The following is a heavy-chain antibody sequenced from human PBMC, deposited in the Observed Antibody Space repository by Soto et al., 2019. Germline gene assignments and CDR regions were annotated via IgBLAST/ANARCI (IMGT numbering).Heavy chain of an antibody. CDR1: SDSSSSYK. CDR2: IDNNGGI. J-gene: IGHJ4*02. V-gene: IGHV4-59*12. CDR3: ARGSAPVAGTSFDY. D-gene: IGHD6-19*01. Sequence: SETLSLTYTVSSDSSSSYKWSWIRQTPGKGLEWIGYIDNNGGISYNPSLRSRVTISIDTSKNQFSLKLSSVTAADTAVYYCARGSAPVAGTSFDYWGQGTLVT.